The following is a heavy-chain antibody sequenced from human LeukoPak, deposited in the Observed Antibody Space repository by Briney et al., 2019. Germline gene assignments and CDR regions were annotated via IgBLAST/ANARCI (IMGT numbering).Heavy chain of an antibody. V-gene: IGHV1-46*01. J-gene: IGHJ5*02. CDR3: ARGRPLVVPAADYKNWFDP. Sequence: ASVKVSCKASGYTFTSYGISWVRQAPGQGLEWMGIINPSGGSTSYAQKFQGRVTMTRDTSTSTVYMELSSLRSEDTAVYYCARGRPLVVPAADYKNWFDPWGQGTLVTVSS. D-gene: IGHD2-2*01. CDR2: INPSGGST. CDR1: GYTFTSYG.